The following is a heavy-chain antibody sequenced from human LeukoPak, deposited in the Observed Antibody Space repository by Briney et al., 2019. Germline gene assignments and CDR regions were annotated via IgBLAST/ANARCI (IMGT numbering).Heavy chain of an antibody. J-gene: IGHJ6*03. CDR2: MNPNSGNT. V-gene: IGHV1-8*01. Sequence: ASVKVSCKASGYTFTSYDINWVRQATGQGLEWMGWMNPNSGNTGYAQKFQGRVTMTRNASISTAYMELSSPRSEDTAVYYCARGLEGPLGVALLSYYYYMDVWGKGTTVTVSS. D-gene: IGHD3-3*01. CDR3: ARGLEGPLGVALLSYYYYMDV. CDR1: GYTFTSYD.